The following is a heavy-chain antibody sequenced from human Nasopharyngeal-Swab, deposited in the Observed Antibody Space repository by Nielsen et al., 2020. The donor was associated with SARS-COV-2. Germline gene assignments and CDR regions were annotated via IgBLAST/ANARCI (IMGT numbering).Heavy chain of an antibody. CDR2: INSDGSST. Sequence: GGSLRLSGAASGFTFSSYWMHWVRQAPGKGLVWVSRINSDGSSTSYADSVKGRFTISRDNAKNTLYLQMNSLRAEDTAVYYCARDGVLYYYGMDVWGQGTTVTVSS. J-gene: IGHJ6*02. V-gene: IGHV3-74*01. D-gene: IGHD6-13*01. CDR1: GFTFSSYW. CDR3: ARDGVLYYYGMDV.